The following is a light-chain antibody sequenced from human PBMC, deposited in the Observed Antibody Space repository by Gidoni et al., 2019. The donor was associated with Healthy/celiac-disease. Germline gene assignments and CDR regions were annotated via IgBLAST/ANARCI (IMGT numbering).Light chain of an antibody. CDR1: QSVSSN. CDR2: GAS. Sequence: EIVMTQPPATLSVSPGERATLSCRASQSVSSNLAWYQQKPGQAPRLLIYGASTRATGIPARFSGSGSGTEFTLTISSLQSEDFAVYYCQQYNNWPFTFGPGTKVEIK. J-gene: IGKJ3*01. V-gene: IGKV3-15*01. CDR3: QQYNNWPFT.